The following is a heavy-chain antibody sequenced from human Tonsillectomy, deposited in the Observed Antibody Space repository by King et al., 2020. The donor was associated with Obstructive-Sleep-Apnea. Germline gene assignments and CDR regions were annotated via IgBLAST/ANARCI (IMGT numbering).Heavy chain of an antibody. J-gene: IGHJ5*02. Sequence: VQLVESGGGLVQPGGSLRLSCAASGFTFSSYSMNWVRQAPGKGLEWVSYITSSSSTIYYADSVKGRFTISRDNAKNSRYLQMNSLRVEDTAVYYCARDSSGYSPWGQGTLVTVSS. V-gene: IGHV3-48*04. CDR3: ARDSSGYSP. CDR2: ITSSSSTI. D-gene: IGHD3-22*01. CDR1: GFTFSSYS.